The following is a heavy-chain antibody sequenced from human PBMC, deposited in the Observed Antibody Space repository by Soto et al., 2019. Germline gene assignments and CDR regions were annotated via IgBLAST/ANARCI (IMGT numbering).Heavy chain of an antibody. J-gene: IGHJ4*02. CDR2: IIPIFGPA. V-gene: IGHV1-69*01. CDR3: GRGSSWTKVEY. D-gene: IGHD2-15*01. Sequence: QVQLVQSGAEVKKPGSSVKVSCKASGGTVSNSAISWLRQAPGQGLEWMGGIIPIFGPAIYARTFRGRVTITADESTSTAYMELSTVRSEDTAVYYCGRGSSWTKVEYWGQGTQVTVSS. CDR1: GGTVSNSA.